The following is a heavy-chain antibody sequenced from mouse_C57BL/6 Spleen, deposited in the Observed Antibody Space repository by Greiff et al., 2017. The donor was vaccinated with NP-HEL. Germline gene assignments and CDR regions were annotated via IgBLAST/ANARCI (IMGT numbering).Heavy chain of an antibody. Sequence: VKLMESGPELVKPGASVKISCKASGYAFSSSWMNWVKQRPGKGLEWIGRIYPGDGDTNYNGKFKGKATLTADKSSSTAYMQLSSLTSEDSAVYFCARAPRYDYAMDYWGQGTSVTVSS. D-gene: IGHD2-10*02. CDR2: IYPGDGDT. CDR3: ARAPRYDYAMDY. CDR1: GYAFSSSW. J-gene: IGHJ4*01. V-gene: IGHV1-82*01.